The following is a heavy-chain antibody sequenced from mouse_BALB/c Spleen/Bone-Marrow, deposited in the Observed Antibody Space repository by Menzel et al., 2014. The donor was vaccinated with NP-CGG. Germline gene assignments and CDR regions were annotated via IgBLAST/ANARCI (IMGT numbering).Heavy chain of an antibody. V-gene: IGHV1S130*01. J-gene: IGHJ2*01. CDR1: GYTFTNSW. CDR2: IHPNSGNT. Sequence: QVQLQQPGSVLVRPGASVRLSCKAPGYTFTNSWIHWAKQRPGQGLEWIGDIHPNSGNTNYNEKFKAKATLTVDTSSSTAYVDLSSLTSEDSAVYYCARHHRYAYYIDYWGQGTTLTVSS. D-gene: IGHD2-14*01. CDR3: ARHHRYAYYIDY.